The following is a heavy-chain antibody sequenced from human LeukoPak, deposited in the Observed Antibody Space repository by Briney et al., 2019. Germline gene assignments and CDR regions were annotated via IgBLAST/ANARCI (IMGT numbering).Heavy chain of an antibody. J-gene: IGHJ4*02. CDR1: GGSFSGYY. CDR2: INHSGST. Sequence: SETLSLTCAVYGGSFSGYYWSWISQPPGKGLEWIGEINHSGSTNYNPSLKSRVTISVDTSKNQFSLKLSSVTAADTAVYYCASYPTAMVTFDCWGQGTLVTVSS. CDR3: ASYPTAMVTFDC. V-gene: IGHV4-34*01. D-gene: IGHD5-18*01.